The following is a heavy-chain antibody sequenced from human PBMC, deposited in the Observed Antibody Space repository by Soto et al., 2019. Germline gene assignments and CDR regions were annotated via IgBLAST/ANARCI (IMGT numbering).Heavy chain of an antibody. J-gene: IGHJ6*02. CDR1: GGSISSGDYH. Sequence: QVQLQESGPGLVKPSQTLSLTCTVSGGSISSGDYHWTWIRQFPGKGLEWIGGIYYSASTYYNPALVSRITISLDTSKNQFSLKLTSVTAADTAVYYCARDSRIPSGGMDVWGQGTTVTVSS. CDR2: IYYSAST. V-gene: IGHV4-30-4*01. CDR3: ARDSRIPSGGMDV.